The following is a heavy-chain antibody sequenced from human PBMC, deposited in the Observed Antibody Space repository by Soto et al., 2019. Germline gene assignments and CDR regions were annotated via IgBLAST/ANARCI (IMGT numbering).Heavy chain of an antibody. CDR2: ISYDGSNK. Sequence: GGSLRLSCAASGFTFSSYGMHWVRQAPGKGLEWVAVISYDGSNKYYADSVKGRFTISRDNSKNTLYLQMNSLRAEDTAVYYCAREGQLEDAFDIWGQGTMVTVSS. D-gene: IGHD6-6*01. CDR3: AREGQLEDAFDI. V-gene: IGHV3-30*19. CDR1: GFTFSSYG. J-gene: IGHJ3*02.